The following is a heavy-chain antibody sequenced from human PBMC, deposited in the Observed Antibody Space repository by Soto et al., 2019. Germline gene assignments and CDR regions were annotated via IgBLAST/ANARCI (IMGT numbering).Heavy chain of an antibody. CDR2: IYWDDDK. CDR1: GFSLSTSGVG. J-gene: IGHJ1*01. D-gene: IGHD2-15*01. V-gene: IGHV2-5*02. CDR3: AHLSNRYWSGGSCYSTAEYFQH. Sequence: QITLKESGPTLVKPTQTLTLTCTFSGFSLSTSGVGVGWIRQPPGKALEWLALIYWDDDKRDSPSLKSRLTITKDTIKNQVVLTTTNMDPVDTATYYCAHLSNRYWSGGSCYSTAEYFQHWGQGTLVTVSS.